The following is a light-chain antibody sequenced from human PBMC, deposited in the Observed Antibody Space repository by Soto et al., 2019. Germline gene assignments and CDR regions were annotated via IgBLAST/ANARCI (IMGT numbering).Light chain of an antibody. CDR3: SSDTSTHSLRV. Sequence: QSVLTQPASVSGSPGQSITISCTQTSSDIGAYTFVSWYQQHPGKAPKLIIYDVSNRPSGVSDRFSGSRSGNTASLTISGLQAEDEADYYCSSDTSTHSLRVFGPGTKLTVL. V-gene: IGLV2-14*03. J-gene: IGLJ1*01. CDR1: SSDIGAYTF. CDR2: DVS.